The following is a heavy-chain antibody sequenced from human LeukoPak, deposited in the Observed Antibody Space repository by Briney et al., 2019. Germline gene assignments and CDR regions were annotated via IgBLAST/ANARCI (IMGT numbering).Heavy chain of an antibody. J-gene: IGHJ6*02. CDR3: ARRQSGSYYNYYYYGMDV. Sequence: GESLQISCQGSGYSFTSYWIGWVRQMPGKGLEWMGIIYPGDSDTRYSPSFLGQVTISADKSISTAYLQWSSLKASDTAMYYCARRQSGSYYNYYYYGMDVWGRGTTVTVSS. CDR1: GYSFTSYW. V-gene: IGHV5-51*01. CDR2: IYPGDSDT. D-gene: IGHD3-10*01.